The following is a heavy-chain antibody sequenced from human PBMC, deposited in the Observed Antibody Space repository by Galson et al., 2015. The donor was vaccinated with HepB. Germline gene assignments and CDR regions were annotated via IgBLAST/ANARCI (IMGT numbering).Heavy chain of an antibody. V-gene: IGHV1-2*06. CDR1: GYTFTGYY. D-gene: IGHD5-12*01. Sequence: SVKVSCKASGYTFTGYYMHWVRQAPGQGLEWMGRINPNSGGTNYAQKFQGRVTMTRDTSISTAYMELSRLRSDDTAVYYCARGGGYDGEYYYYYMDVWGKGTTVTVSS. CDR2: INPNSGGT. CDR3: ARGGGYDGEYYYYYMDV. J-gene: IGHJ6*03.